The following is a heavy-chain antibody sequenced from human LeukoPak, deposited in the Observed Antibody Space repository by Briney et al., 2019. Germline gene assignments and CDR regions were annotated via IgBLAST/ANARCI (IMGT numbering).Heavy chain of an antibody. CDR1: GGSFSGYY. J-gene: IGHJ4*02. D-gene: IGHD5-18*01. CDR3: ARDRGYNYGYNSDY. V-gene: IGHV3-7*03. CDR2: IKQDGSEK. Sequence: ETLSLTCAVYGGSFSGYYWSWIRQAPGKGLEWVANIKQDGSEKYYVDSVKGRFTISRDNARNSLYLQMNSLRAEDTAVYYCARDRGYNYGYNSDYWGQGTLVTVSS.